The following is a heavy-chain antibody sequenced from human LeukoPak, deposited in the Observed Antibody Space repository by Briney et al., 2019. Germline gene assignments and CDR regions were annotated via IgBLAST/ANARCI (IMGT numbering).Heavy chain of an antibody. D-gene: IGHD3-10*01. J-gene: IGHJ5*02. Sequence: ASVKVSCKASGYTFISYGISWVRQAPGQGLEWMGWISAYNGHTNYAQKLQGRVTMTTDTSTSTAYMELRSLRSDDTAVYYCARDSYYYGSGSLNWFDPWGQGTLVTVSS. CDR1: GYTFISYG. CDR2: ISAYNGHT. V-gene: IGHV1-18*01. CDR3: ARDSYYYGSGSLNWFDP.